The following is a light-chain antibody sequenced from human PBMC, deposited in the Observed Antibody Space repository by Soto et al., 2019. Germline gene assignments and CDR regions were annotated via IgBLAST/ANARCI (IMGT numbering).Light chain of an antibody. CDR3: QQVNVYPST. CDR1: QGISNH. Sequence: IQLTQSPSSLSASLGDRVTITCRASQGISNHLGWYQQKPGKAPELLIYAASTLQTGVPSGFSGGGSGTDFTLTITSLQPEDFATYYCQQVNVYPSTFGGGTKVDIK. CDR2: AAS. V-gene: IGKV1-9*01. J-gene: IGKJ4*01.